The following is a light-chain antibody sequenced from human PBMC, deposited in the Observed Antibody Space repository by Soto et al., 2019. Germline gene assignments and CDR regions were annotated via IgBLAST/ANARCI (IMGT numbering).Light chain of an antibody. J-gene: IGKJ1*01. CDR1: QDISNY. CDR3: QQSYSTPQA. V-gene: IGKV1-39*01. CDR2: AAS. Sequence: EIQQTQSPYTVSVSVGDRVTITCQASQDISNYLNWHQQKPGKAPKLLIYAASNLQSGVPSRFSGSGSGTDFTLTISSLQPEDFATYYCQQSYSTPQAFGQGTKVDIK.